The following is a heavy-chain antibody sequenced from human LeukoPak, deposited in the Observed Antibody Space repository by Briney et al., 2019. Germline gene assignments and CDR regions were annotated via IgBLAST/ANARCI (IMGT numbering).Heavy chain of an antibody. V-gene: IGHV3-48*02. CDR3: ARDTPGWVWNGVWDF. D-gene: IGHD6-19*01. Sequence: GGSLRLSRAASVFTFSSYSMNWVRQAPGKGLEWISYISSSSSTIYYADSVKGRFTISRDNAENSLYLQMNSLRDEDTAVYYCARDTPGWVWNGVWDFWGQGTLVTVSS. CDR2: ISSSSSTI. J-gene: IGHJ4*02. CDR1: VFTFSSYS.